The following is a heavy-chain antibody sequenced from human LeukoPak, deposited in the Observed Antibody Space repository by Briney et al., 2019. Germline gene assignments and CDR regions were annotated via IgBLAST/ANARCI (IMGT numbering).Heavy chain of an antibody. D-gene: IGHD5-12*01. V-gene: IGHV1-18*01. CDR3: ATLRGYSGYDYNYYYGMDV. CDR2: ISAYNGNT. CDR1: GYTFTSYG. J-gene: IGHJ6*02. Sequence: ASVKVSCKASGYTFTSYGISWVRQAPGQGLEWMGWISAYNGNTNYAQKLQGRVTMTTDTSTSTAYMELRSLRSDDTAVYYCATLRGYSGYDYNYYYGMDVWGQGTTVTVSS.